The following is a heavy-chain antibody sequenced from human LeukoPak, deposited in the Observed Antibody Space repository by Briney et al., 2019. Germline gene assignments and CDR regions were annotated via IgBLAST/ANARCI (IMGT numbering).Heavy chain of an antibody. CDR1: GYTFTGYY. CDR3: ARGHMVRGVITIFDY. D-gene: IGHD3-10*01. V-gene: IGHV1-2*06. J-gene: IGHJ4*02. CDR2: INPNSGGT. Sequence: ASVKVSCKASGYTFTGYYMHWVRQAPGQGLEWMGRINPNSGGTNYAQKFQGRVTMTRDMSISTAYMELSRLRSDDTAVYYCARGHMVRGVITIFDYWGQGTLVTVSS.